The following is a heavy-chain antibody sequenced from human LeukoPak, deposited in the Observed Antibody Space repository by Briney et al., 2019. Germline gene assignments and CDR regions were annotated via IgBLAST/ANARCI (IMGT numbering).Heavy chain of an antibody. CDR1: GGSISSGGYY. Sequence: SETLSLTCTVSGGSISSGGYYWSWIRQPPGKGLEWIGYIYHSGSTYYNPSLKSRVTISVDRSKNQFSLKLSSVTAADTAAYYCSSASVAVATEDYWGQGTLVTVSS. CDR2: IYHSGST. V-gene: IGHV4-30-2*01. J-gene: IGHJ4*02. CDR3: SSASVAVATEDY. D-gene: IGHD6-19*01.